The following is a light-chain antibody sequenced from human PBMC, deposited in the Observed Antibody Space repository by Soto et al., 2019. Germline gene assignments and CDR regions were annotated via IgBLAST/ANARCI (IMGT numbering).Light chain of an antibody. J-gene: IGKJ1*01. V-gene: IGKV1-5*01. Sequence: DIQMTQSPSTLSASVGDRVTITCRASQSIGSSLAWYQQKPGKAPNLLISDASSLERGAPSRFSGSGSGTEFTLTIRSLQPDDFATYYCQQYNGYSRTFGQGTKVDIK. CDR2: DAS. CDR3: QQYNGYSRT. CDR1: QSIGSS.